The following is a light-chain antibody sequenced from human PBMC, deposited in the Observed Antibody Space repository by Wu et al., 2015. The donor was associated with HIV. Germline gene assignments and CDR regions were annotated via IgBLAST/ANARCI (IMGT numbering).Light chain of an antibody. V-gene: IGKV3-20*01. CDR1: QSVGSSY. CDR3: QQYGGSPPKLT. Sequence: EIVLTQSPGTLSLSPGERATLSCRASQSVGSSYLAWYQQRLGQAPRLLIYGASTRATGIPDRFSGGGSGTDFTLSISRLEPEDFAVYYCQQYGGSPPKLTFGGGTKVEIK. J-gene: IGKJ4*01. CDR2: GAS.